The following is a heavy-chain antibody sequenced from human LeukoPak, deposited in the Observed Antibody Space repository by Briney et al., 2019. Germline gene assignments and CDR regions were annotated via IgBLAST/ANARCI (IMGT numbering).Heavy chain of an antibody. V-gene: IGHV3-7*01. CDR1: GLTFGDYW. D-gene: IGHD6-13*01. CDR2: IKYDGNEE. J-gene: IGHJ4*02. Sequence: PGGSLRLSCAASGLTFGDYWMSRMGQAPGKGREWVANIKYDGNEEYYVDSVKGRFTISRDNAKNSLYLQLNSLRVEDTAVYYCKSGGAAPGSFDNWGQGTLVTVSP. CDR3: KSGGAAPGSFDN.